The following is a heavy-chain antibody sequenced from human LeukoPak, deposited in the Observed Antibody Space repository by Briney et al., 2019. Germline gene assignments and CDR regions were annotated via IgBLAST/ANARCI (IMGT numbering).Heavy chain of an antibody. CDR1: GDSVSSNSAA. CDR2: TYYRSKWSY. V-gene: IGHV6-1*01. D-gene: IGHD1-26*01. Sequence: SQTLSLTCAIYGDSVSSNSAAWNWIRQSPSRGLEWLGRTYYRSKWSYNYAISVKRRISINPDTSKNQFSLQLNSVTPEDTAVYYCARIVGGAPDYWGQGTLVTVSP. J-gene: IGHJ4*02. CDR3: ARIVGGAPDY.